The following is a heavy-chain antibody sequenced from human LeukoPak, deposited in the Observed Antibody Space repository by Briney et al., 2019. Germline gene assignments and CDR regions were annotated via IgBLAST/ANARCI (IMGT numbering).Heavy chain of an antibody. CDR1: GYTFTGYY. CDR3: ARADPSPTYDYVWGSYRYGYFDY. CDR2: ISRNSGGT. Sequence: ASVKVSCKASGYTFTGYYMHWVRQAPGQGLEWMGWISRNSGGTNYAQKFQGRVTMTRDTSISSVYMELSRLRSDDTAVYYCARADPSPTYDYVWGSYRYGYFDYWGQGTLVTVSS. D-gene: IGHD3-16*02. J-gene: IGHJ4*02. V-gene: IGHV1-2*02.